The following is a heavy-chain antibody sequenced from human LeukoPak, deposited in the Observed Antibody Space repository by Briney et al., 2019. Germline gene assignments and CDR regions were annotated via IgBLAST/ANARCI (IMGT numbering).Heavy chain of an antibody. CDR3: ARDNFYSYGPYYYYYYMDV. Sequence: GASVKVSCKASGYTFTGYYMHWVRQAPGQGLEWMGWINPNSGGTNYAQKFQGRATMTRDTSISTAYMELSRLRSDDTAVYYCARDNFYSYGPYYYYYYMDVWGKGTTVTVSS. CDR2: INPNSGGT. CDR1: GYTFTGYY. J-gene: IGHJ6*03. V-gene: IGHV1-2*02. D-gene: IGHD5-18*01.